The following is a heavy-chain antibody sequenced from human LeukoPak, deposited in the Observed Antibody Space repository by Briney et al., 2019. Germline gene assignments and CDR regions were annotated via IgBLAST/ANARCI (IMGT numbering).Heavy chain of an antibody. J-gene: IGHJ4*02. Sequence: PSETLSLTCTVSDGSIRSYYWSWTRQPAGKGLEWIGRIYTSGSTNYNPSLESRVTMSLDTSNNQFSLKLSSVTAADTAMYYCARDGPRWELTPFDYWGQGTLVTVSS. CDR3: ARDGPRWELTPFDY. CDR1: DGSIRSYY. V-gene: IGHV4-4*07. CDR2: IYTSGST. D-gene: IGHD1-26*01.